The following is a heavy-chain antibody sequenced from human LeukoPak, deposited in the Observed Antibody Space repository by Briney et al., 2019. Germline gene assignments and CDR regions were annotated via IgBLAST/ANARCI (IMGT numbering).Heavy chain of an antibody. J-gene: IGHJ6*03. CDR1: GFTVSNNY. Sequence: PGGSLRPSCAASGFTVSNNYMSWVRQAPGKGLEWVANIKQDGSEKYYVDSVKGRFTISRDNAKNSLYLQMDSLGPDDTAVYYCARDPYSGNYGNDYYYYMDVWGKGTTVTISS. V-gene: IGHV3-7*01. CDR3: ARDPYSGNYGNDYYYYMDV. CDR2: IKQDGSEK. D-gene: IGHD1-26*01.